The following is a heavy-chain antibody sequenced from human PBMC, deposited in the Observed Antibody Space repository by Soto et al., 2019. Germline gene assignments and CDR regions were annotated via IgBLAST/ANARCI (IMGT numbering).Heavy chain of an antibody. CDR3: TRHAVQYCGGDCYLLPYFDL. D-gene: IGHD2-21*02. CDR1: GFTFSCSA. V-gene: IGHV3-73*02. J-gene: IGHJ2*01. Sequence: EVQLVESGGGLVQPGGSLKLSCAASGFTFSCSAVHWVRQASGKGLEWVGRIRSKANNYATVYAASVKGRFTISRDDSKNTAYLQMNSLKTEDTAVYYCTRHAVQYCGGDCYLLPYFDLWGRGTLVTVSS. CDR2: IRSKANNYAT.